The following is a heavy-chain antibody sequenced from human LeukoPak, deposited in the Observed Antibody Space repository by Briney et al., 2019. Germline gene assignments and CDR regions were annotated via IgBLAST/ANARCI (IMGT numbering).Heavy chain of an antibody. D-gene: IGHD3-22*01. Sequence: SVKVSCKASGGIFSSYAISWVRQAPGQGLEWMGRIIPIFGTANYAQKFQGRVTITTDESTSTAYMELSSLRSEDTAVYYCARGHYYYDSSGYYDPTDAFDIWGQGTMVTVSS. V-gene: IGHV1-69*05. J-gene: IGHJ3*02. CDR2: IIPIFGTA. CDR3: ARGHYYYDSSGYYDPTDAFDI. CDR1: GGIFSSYA.